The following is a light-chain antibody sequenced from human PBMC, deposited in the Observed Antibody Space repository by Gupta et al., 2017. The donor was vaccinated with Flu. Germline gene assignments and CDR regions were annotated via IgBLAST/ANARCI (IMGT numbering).Light chain of an antibody. J-gene: IGKJ1*01. CDR1: QIVSSSN. Sequence: RATLSCRASQIVSSSNLAWYQQKPGQAPRLLIYGASSRATGIPDRFSGSGSGTDFTLTISRLEPEDYAVYYCQQYGSSPGWTFGQGTKVEIK. CDR2: GAS. V-gene: IGKV3-20*01. CDR3: QQYGSSPGWT.